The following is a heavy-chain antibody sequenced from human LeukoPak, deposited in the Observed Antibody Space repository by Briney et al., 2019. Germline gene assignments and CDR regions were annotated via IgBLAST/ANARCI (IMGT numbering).Heavy chain of an antibody. Sequence: QPGGSLRLSCAASGFTVSSNYMSWVRQAPGKGLEWVSVIYSGGSTYYADFVKGRFTISRDNSKNTLYLQMNSLRAEDTAVYYCARGILPNWFDPWGQGTLVTVSS. V-gene: IGHV3-53*01. CDR2: IYSGGST. J-gene: IGHJ5*02. CDR3: ARGILPNWFDP. D-gene: IGHD3-9*01. CDR1: GFTVSSNY.